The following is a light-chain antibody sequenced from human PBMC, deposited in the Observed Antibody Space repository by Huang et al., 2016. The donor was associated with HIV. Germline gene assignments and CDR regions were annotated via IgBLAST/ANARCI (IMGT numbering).Light chain of an antibody. J-gene: IGKJ2*01. CDR1: QSVSSTF. CDR3: QQYDSSPMYT. Sequence: EIVLTQSPGTLSLSPGERATLSCRASQSVSSTFLAWYQQKPGQAPRLLIYGASNRATGIPDRCSGSGSGTDFTLTISRLEPEEFAVYHCQQYDSSPMYTFGQGTKLEIK. CDR2: GAS. V-gene: IGKV3-20*01.